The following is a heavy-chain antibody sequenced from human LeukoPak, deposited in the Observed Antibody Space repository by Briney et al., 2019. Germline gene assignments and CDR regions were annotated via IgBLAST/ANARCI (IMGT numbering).Heavy chain of an antibody. CDR2: IHLHDSDT. CDR1: GYSFTSYW. D-gene: IGHD3-10*01. CDR3: ARVSFGELFSHWFDP. J-gene: IGHJ5*02. V-gene: IGHV5-51*01. Sequence: GESLKISCKSSGYSFTSYWIGWVRQMPGKGLEWMGIIHLHDSDTRYSPSFQGQVTISADKSISTAYLQWTSLKASDTAMYYCARVSFGELFSHWFDPWGQGTQVTVSS.